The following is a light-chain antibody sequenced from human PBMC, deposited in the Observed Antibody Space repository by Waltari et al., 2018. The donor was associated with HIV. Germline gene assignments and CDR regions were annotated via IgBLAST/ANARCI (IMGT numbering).Light chain of an antibody. V-gene: IGKV1-39*01. CDR3: QQSYSTPYT. CDR1: QSISSY. J-gene: IGKJ2*01. Sequence: DIKRTQSPSPRSAPVGDGVTITCRATQSISSYLNWYQQKLGAAPKLLIYGASTLQSGVPSRISGSGSGTDFTLTINNLQPEDFAIYYCQQSYSTPYTFGQGTKVEIK. CDR2: GAS.